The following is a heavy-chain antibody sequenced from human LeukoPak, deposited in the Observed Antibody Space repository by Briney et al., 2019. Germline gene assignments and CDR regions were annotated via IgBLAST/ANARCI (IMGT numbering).Heavy chain of an antibody. CDR2: TYNSGNT. Sequence: SEALSLTCSVSGGSISISGFYWNWIRQLPGKGLEWIGYTYNSGNTYYNPSFGSRVTISTDTSMNQFFLKSHSVTAADTAVYYCARSSGWRDAFDFWGRGTMVTVSS. V-gene: IGHV4-31*03. CDR1: GGSISISGFY. J-gene: IGHJ3*01. D-gene: IGHD6-19*01. CDR3: ARSSGWRDAFDF.